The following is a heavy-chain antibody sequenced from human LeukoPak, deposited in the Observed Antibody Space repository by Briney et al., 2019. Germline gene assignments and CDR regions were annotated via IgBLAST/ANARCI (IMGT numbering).Heavy chain of an antibody. CDR2: IKQDGSQE. J-gene: IGHJ4*02. CDR1: GFTFSNYW. CDR3: ARGVPYDSWSGPHYSDY. V-gene: IGHV3-7*01. D-gene: IGHD3-3*01. Sequence: GGSLRLSCAVSGFTFSNYWMSWVRQAPGKGLEWVAHIKQDGSQEYYVDSVKGRFTISRDSAKNSLYLQMNSLRAEDTAVYYCARGVPYDSWSGPHYSDYWGQGTLVTVSS.